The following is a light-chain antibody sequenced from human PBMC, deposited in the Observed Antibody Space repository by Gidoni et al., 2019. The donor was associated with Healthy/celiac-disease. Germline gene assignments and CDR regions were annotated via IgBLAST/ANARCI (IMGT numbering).Light chain of an antibody. V-gene: IGKV3-20*01. J-gene: IGKJ1*01. CDR2: GAS. CDR1: QSVSSSY. CDR3: QQYGSSPPWT. Sequence: EIVLTQSPGTLSLSPGERATLSCRASQSVSSSYLAWYQHKPGQAPRLLIYGASSRATGIPDRFSGSGSGTDFTLTISRLDPEDFAVYYCQQYGSSPPWTFGQGTKVEIK.